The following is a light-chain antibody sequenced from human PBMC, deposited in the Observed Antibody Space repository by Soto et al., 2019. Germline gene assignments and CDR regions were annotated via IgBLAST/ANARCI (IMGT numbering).Light chain of an antibody. J-gene: IGKJ5*01. Sequence: EIVLTQSPGSLSLSPGERATLSCRASQSVTTNYLAWYQQKPGQAPRLLIYGASSGATGIPDRFSGSGSGTDFTLTISRLEPEDLAVYYCQEYGSSPVNFGQGTRLDIK. CDR2: GAS. CDR3: QEYGSSPVN. V-gene: IGKV3-20*01. CDR1: QSVTTNY.